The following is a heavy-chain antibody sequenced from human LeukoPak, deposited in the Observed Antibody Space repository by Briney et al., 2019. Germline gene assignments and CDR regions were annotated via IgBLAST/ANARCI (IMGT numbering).Heavy chain of an antibody. Sequence: GGSLRLSCAASGFTFSSYSMNWVRQAPGKGLEWVSSISSSSSYIYYADSVKGRFTISRDNAKNSLYLQMNSLRAEDTAVYYCAGDPGWELLLRAYYMDGWGKGTTVTVSS. CDR2: ISSSSSYI. J-gene: IGHJ6*03. D-gene: IGHD1-26*01. CDR3: AGDPGWELLLRAYYMDG. CDR1: GFTFSSYS. V-gene: IGHV3-21*01.